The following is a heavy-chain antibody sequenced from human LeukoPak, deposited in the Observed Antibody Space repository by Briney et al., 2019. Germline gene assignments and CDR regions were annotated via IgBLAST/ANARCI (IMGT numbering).Heavy chain of an antibody. CDR2: IGRSVTTI. D-gene: IGHD2-2*01. J-gene: IGHJ3*02. CDR3: VGETSTSDFNALDI. V-gene: IGHV3-48*03. CDR1: GFTFSNYE. Sequence: GGSLRLSCAASGFTFSNYEMNWVRQAPGKGLEWVSYIGRSVTTISYADSVKGRFTISRDNAKNSLYLQMNSLRAEDTAVYFCVGETSTSDFNALDIWGQGTMVTVSS.